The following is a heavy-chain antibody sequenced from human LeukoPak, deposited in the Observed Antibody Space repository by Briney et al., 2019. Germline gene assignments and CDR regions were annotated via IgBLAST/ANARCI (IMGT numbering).Heavy chain of an antibody. V-gene: IGHV3-21*01. CDR3: ARDSLMGSFYY. Sequence: GGSLRLSCATSGFTFSSYSMNWVRQAPGKGLEWVSSISSSSSYIYYADSVKGRFTISRDNAKNSLYLQMNSLRAEDTAVYYCARDSLMGSFYYWGQGTLVTVSS. J-gene: IGHJ4*02. CDR1: GFTFSSYS. CDR2: ISSSSSYI. D-gene: IGHD2-8*01.